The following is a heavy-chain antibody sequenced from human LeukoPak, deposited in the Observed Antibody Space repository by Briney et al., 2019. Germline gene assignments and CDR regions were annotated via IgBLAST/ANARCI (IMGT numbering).Heavy chain of an antibody. Sequence: PSETLSLTCTVSGGSISSSSYYWGWIRQPPEKGLEWIGSIYYSGSTYYNPSLKSRVTISVDTSKNQFSLKLSSVTAADTAVYYCARYSSSWPNFFDYWGQGTLVTVSS. J-gene: IGHJ4*02. D-gene: IGHD6-13*01. V-gene: IGHV4-39*07. CDR1: GGSISSSSYY. CDR2: IYYSGST. CDR3: ARYSSSWPNFFDY.